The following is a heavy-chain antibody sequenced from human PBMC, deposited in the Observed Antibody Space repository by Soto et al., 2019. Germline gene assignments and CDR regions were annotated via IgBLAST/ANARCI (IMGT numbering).Heavy chain of an antibody. J-gene: IGHJ4*02. D-gene: IGHD6-13*01. Sequence: GGSLRLSCAASGFTFSSYSMNWVRQAPGKGLEWVSYISSSSSTIYYADSVKGRFTISRDNAKNSLYLQMNSLRAEDTAVYYCAAAERSSSWYYYFDYWGQGTLVTVSS. CDR3: AAAERSSSWYYYFDY. CDR1: GFTFSSYS. V-gene: IGHV3-48*01. CDR2: ISSSSSTI.